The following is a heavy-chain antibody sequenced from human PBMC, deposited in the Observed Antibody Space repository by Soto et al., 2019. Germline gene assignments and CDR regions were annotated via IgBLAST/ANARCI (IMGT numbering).Heavy chain of an antibody. Sequence: SLRLSCAASGFTFSSYSMNWVRQAPGKGLEWVSSISSSSSYIYYADSVKGRFTISRDNAKNSLYLQMNSLRAEDTAVYYCARDQFPYSSGWYDYWGQGTLVTVSS. CDR2: ISSSSSYI. D-gene: IGHD6-19*01. CDR3: ARDQFPYSSGWYDY. V-gene: IGHV3-21*01. CDR1: GFTFSSYS. J-gene: IGHJ4*02.